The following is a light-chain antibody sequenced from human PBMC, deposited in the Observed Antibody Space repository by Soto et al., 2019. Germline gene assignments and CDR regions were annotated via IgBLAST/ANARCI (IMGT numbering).Light chain of an antibody. J-gene: IGKJ1*01. V-gene: IGKV3-20*01. CDR2: GAS. Sequence: EMVLTQSPGTRSWSPLEVATLSFMASQSISSNYLAWYQQKPGQAPRLLIYGASSRATGIPDRFSGSGSGTDFTLTISRLEPEDFAVYYCQQYSSAPLTFGQGTKVDIK. CDR3: QQYSSAPLT. CDR1: QSISSNY.